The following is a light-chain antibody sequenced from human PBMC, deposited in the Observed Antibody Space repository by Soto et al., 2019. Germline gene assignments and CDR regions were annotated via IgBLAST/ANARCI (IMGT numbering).Light chain of an antibody. V-gene: IGLV2-8*01. J-gene: IGLJ2*01. CDR1: SSDVGGYNY. CDR3: SSFAGNNNLV. Sequence: QSALTQPPSASGSPGQSVTISCTGTSSDVGGYNYVSWYQQHPGKAPKLMISGASKRPSGVPDRFSGSKSGNTASLTVSGLQAEDEADYYCSSFAGNNNLVFGGGTKLTVL. CDR2: GAS.